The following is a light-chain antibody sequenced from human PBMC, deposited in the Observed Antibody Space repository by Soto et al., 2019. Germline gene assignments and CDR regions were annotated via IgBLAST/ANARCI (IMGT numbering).Light chain of an antibody. CDR3: HLYGGSPQT. Sequence: EIVLTQSPGTLSLSPGERATLSCRASQSVSNYLAWYQRKPGQAPRLLIYGASSRATGIPDRFSCSGSGTAFTLTISRLEPEDFALYYWHLYGGSPQTFGQGTKVEIK. J-gene: IGKJ1*01. CDR2: GAS. CDR1: QSVSNY. V-gene: IGKV3-20*01.